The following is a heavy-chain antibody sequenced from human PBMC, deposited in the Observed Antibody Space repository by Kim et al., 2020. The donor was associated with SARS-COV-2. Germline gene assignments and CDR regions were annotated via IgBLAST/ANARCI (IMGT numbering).Heavy chain of an antibody. Sequence: GRFTISRDNSKNALYLQMNSLRAEDTAVYYCAKRKPFRELFPYYDYYGMDVWGQGTTVTVSS. J-gene: IGHJ6*02. CDR3: AKRKPFRELFPYYDYYGMDV. V-gene: IGHV3-23*01. D-gene: IGHD3-10*01.